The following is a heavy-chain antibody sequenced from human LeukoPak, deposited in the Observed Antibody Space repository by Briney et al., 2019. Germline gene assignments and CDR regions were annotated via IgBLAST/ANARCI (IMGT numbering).Heavy chain of an antibody. Sequence: GGSLRLSCEASGFPFMTYAMNWVRQSPGKGLEWVAFLTRGSSNIQYAESVKGRFTISRDNGRDSLFLQMNSLRAEDTAVYYCARVVPVHEYYNSYMDVWGKGTTVTVSS. CDR3: ARVVPVHEYYNSYMDV. CDR2: LTRGSSNI. J-gene: IGHJ6*03. D-gene: IGHD1-1*01. V-gene: IGHV3-48*01. CDR1: GFPFMTYA.